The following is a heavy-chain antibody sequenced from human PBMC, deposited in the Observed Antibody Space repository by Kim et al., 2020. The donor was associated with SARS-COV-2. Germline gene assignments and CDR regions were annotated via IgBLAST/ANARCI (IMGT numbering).Heavy chain of an antibody. CDR1: GGTFSSYA. CDR3: AGEVVPAAMSSYYYYYYGMDV. Sequence: SVKVSCKASGGTFSSYAISWVRQAPGQGLEWMGGIIPIFGTANYAQKFQGRVTITADESTSTAYMELSSLRSEDTAVYYCAGEVVPAAMSSYYYYYYGMDVWGQGTTVTVSS. J-gene: IGHJ6*02. D-gene: IGHD2-2*01. V-gene: IGHV1-69*13. CDR2: IIPIFGTA.